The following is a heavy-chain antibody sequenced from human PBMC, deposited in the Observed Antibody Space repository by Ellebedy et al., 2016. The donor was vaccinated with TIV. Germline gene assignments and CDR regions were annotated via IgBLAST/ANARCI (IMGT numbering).Heavy chain of an antibody. J-gene: IGHJ4*02. CDR1: GFSVSTTY. V-gene: IGHV3-53*01. CDR2: ISASYDT. Sequence: GGSLRLSCAASGFSVSTTYMKWVRQAPGKGLEWVSAISASYDTHYVDSVKGRFTISRDNSKNTVSLQMNSLRAEDTAVYYCASIRTDNDYWGQGTLVTVSS. CDR3: ASIRTDNDY. D-gene: IGHD2-15*01.